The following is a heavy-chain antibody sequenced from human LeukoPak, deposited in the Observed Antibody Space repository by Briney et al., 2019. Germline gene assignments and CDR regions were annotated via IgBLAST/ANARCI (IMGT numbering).Heavy chain of an antibody. CDR1: GFTFSSYG. CDR3: AKDSRDWTYFDF. CDR2: TSGIGAGT. D-gene: IGHD3/OR15-3a*01. V-gene: IGHV3-23*01. Sequence: GGSLRLSCAASGFTFSSYGMHWVRQAPGKGLEWVSTTSGIGAGTYYADSVRGRFTISRDNAKNTLYLQMDSLRAEDTAVYYCAKDSRDWTYFDFWGQGTLVTVSS. J-gene: IGHJ4*02.